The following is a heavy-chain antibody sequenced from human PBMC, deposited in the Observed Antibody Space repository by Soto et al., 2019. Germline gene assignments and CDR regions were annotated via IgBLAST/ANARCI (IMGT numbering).Heavy chain of an antibody. CDR3: ARAPPAVRGVLLSGIDY. CDR2: ISAYNGNT. J-gene: IGHJ4*02. V-gene: IGHV1-18*01. CDR1: GYTFTSYG. Sequence: QVQLVQSGAEVKKPGASVKVSCKASGYTFTSYGISWVRQAPGQGLEWMGWISAYNGNTNYAQKLQGRVTMTTDTSTSTAYMELRSLRSVDTAVYYCARAPPAVRGVLLSGIDYWGQGTLDTLSS. D-gene: IGHD3-10*01.